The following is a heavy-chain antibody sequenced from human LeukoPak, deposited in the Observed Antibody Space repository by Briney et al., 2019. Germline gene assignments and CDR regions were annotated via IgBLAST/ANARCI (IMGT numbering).Heavy chain of an antibody. Sequence: VASVKVSCKASGYTFTSYDINWVRQATGQGLEWMGWMNPNSGNTGYAQKFQDRVTMTRNTSISTAYMELSSLRSEDTAVYYCARGEWPDDAFDIWGQGTMVTVSS. J-gene: IGHJ3*02. V-gene: IGHV1-8*01. CDR1: GYTFTSYD. CDR2: MNPNSGNT. CDR3: ARGEWPDDAFDI. D-gene: IGHD3-3*01.